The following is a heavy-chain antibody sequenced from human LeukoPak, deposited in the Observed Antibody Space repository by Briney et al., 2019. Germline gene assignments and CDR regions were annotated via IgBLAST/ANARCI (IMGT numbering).Heavy chain of an antibody. D-gene: IGHD3-22*01. J-gene: IGHJ1*01. CDR2: IKQDGSEK. V-gene: IGHV3-7*04. CDR1: GLTFSRFW. Sequence: PGGSLRLSCAASGLTFSRFWMSWVRQAPGKGLEWVANIKQDGSEKHYVDSVKGRFTISRDNAKNSLYLQMNSLRVEDTAVYYCARGEYYYDGGYWGQGTLVTVSS. CDR3: ARGEYYYDGGY.